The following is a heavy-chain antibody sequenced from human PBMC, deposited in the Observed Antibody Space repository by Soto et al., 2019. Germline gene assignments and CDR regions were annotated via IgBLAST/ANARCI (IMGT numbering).Heavy chain of an antibody. CDR3: AGHYGCSGYYLGPFDY. J-gene: IGHJ4*02. V-gene: IGHV1-69*12. CDR1: GGTFSSYA. Sequence: QVQLVQSGAEVKKPGSSVKVSCKASGGTFSSYAISWVRQAPGQGLEWMGGIIPIFGTANYAQKFQGRVTMTAGESTSTAYRELSSLRAEDTAVYYCAGHYGCSGYYLGPFDYWGQGTLVTVSS. D-gene: IGHD3-22*01. CDR2: IIPIFGTA.